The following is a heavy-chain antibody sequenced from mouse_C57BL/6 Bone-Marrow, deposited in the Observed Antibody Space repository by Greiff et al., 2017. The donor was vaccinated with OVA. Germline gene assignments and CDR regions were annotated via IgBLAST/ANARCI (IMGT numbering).Heavy chain of an antibody. V-gene: IGHV1-26*01. CDR1: GYTFTDYY. J-gene: IGHJ1*03. CDR2: INPNNGGT. Sequence: EVQLQQSGPELVKPGASVKISCKASGYTFTDYYMNWVKQSHGKSLEWIGDINPNNGGTSYNQKFKGKATLTVDKSSSTAYMELRSLTSEDSAVYYCARIYYYGSYWYFDVWGTGTTVTVSS. D-gene: IGHD1-1*01. CDR3: ARIYYYGSYWYFDV.